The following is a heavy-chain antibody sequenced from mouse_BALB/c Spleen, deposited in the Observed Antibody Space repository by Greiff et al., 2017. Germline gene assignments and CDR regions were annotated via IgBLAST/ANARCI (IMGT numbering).Heavy chain of an antibody. CDR2: ISDGGSYT. CDR3: ARDHYYGSSYGWFAY. Sequence: EVQRVESGGGLVKPGGSLKLSCAASGFTFSDYYMYWVRQTPEKRLEWVATISDGGSYTYYPDSVKGRFTISRDNAKNNLYLQMSSLKSEDTAMYYCARDHYYGSSYGWFAYWGQGTLVTVSA. V-gene: IGHV5-4*02. CDR1: GFTFSDYY. J-gene: IGHJ3*01. D-gene: IGHD1-1*01.